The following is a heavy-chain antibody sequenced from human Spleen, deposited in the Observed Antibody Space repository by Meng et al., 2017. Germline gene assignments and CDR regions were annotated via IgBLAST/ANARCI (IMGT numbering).Heavy chain of an antibody. CDR2: IYHSGST. D-gene: IGHD2-2*01. J-gene: IGHJ5*02. CDR1: GGSISSSNW. V-gene: IGHV4-4*02. CDR3: ARGPRDRIVVVPAATNWFDP. Sequence: VELQEAGPGLVKPSGTLSLTCAVSGGSISSSNWWSWVRQPPGKGLEWIGEIYHSGSTNYNPSLKSRVTISVDKSKNQFSLKLSSVTAADTAVYYCARGPRDRIVVVPAATNWFDPWGQGTLVTVSS.